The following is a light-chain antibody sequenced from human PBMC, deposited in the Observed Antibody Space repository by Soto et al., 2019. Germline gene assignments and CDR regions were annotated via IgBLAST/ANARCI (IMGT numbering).Light chain of an antibody. J-gene: IGKJ2*01. CDR2: GAS. CDR1: QSVSSN. CDR3: QHYDNWPHT. Sequence: EIVMTQSPATLSVSPGERATLSCRASQSVSSNLGWYQQKPGQAPRLLIYGASTRAAGIPARFSGGGSGTEFTLTISSLQSEDSAVYYCQHYDNWPHTFGQGTKLEIK. V-gene: IGKV3-15*01.